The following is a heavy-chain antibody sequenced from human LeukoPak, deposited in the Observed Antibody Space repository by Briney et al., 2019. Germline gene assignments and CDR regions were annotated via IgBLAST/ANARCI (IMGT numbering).Heavy chain of an antibody. CDR3: ARVDCSGGNCFFGH. CDR2: ARNKANSYTT. CDR1: GVTFTDYY. D-gene: IGHD2-15*01. J-gene: IGHJ1*01. V-gene: IGHV3-72*01. Sequence: PGGSLRLSCAVSGVTFTDYYMDWVRQAPGKGLEWVGRARNKANSYTTDYAASVKGRFTISRDDSKNSLYLQVNSLKTEDTAVYYCARVDCSGGNCFFGHWGQGTLVTVSS.